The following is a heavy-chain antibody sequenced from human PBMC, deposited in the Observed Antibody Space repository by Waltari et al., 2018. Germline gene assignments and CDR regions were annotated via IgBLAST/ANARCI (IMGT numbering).Heavy chain of an antibody. CDR2: ISSSSSYI. J-gene: IGHJ5*02. V-gene: IGHV3-21*01. CDR3: APIAAAGNWFDP. D-gene: IGHD6-13*01. Sequence: EVQLLESGGGLVKPGGSLRLSCAASGFTFSSYSTNWVRQAPGKGLEWVSSISSSSSYIYYADSVKGRFTISRDNAKNSLYLQMNSLRAEDTAVYYCAPIAAAGNWFDPWGQGTLVTVSS. CDR1: GFTFSSYS.